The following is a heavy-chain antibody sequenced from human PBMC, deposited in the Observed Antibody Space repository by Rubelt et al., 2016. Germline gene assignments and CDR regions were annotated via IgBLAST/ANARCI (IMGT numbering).Heavy chain of an antibody. CDR3: ARGYGSGSYTIGY. Sequence: QVQLQESGPGLVKPSETLSLTCTVSGGSISSYYWSWIRQPPGKGLEWIGEINHSGSTNYNPSLKSRVTISVDTSKNQFSLKLSSVTAADTALYYCARGYGSGSYTIGYWGQGTLVTVSS. CDR1: GGSISSYY. D-gene: IGHD3-10*01. CDR2: INHSGST. J-gene: IGHJ4*02. V-gene: IGHV4-59*12.